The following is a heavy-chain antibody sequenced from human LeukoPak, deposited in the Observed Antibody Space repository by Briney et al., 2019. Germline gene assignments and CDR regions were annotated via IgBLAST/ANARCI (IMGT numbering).Heavy chain of an antibody. Sequence: SETLSLTCTVSGYSISSGYYWGWIRQPPGKGLEWIGSIYHSGSTYYNPSLKSRVTISVDKSKNQFSLKLSSVTAADTAVYYCARDHSPLAADDAFDIWGQGTMVTVSS. V-gene: IGHV4-38-2*02. J-gene: IGHJ3*02. D-gene: IGHD2-15*01. CDR3: ARDHSPLAADDAFDI. CDR2: IYHSGST. CDR1: GYSISSGYY.